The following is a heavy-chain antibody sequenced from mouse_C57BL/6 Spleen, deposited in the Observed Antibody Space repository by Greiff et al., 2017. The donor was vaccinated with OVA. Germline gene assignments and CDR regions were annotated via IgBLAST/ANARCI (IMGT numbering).Heavy chain of an antibody. Sequence: QVQLQQPGAELVKPGASVKMSCKASGYTFTSYWITWVKQRPGQGLEWIGDIYPGSGSTNYNEKFKSKATLTVDTSSSTAYMQLSSLTSEDSAVYYCASPAYYSNDGAMDYWGQGTSVTVSS. CDR3: ASPAYYSNDGAMDY. D-gene: IGHD2-5*01. J-gene: IGHJ4*01. V-gene: IGHV1-55*01. CDR2: IYPGSGST. CDR1: GYTFTSYW.